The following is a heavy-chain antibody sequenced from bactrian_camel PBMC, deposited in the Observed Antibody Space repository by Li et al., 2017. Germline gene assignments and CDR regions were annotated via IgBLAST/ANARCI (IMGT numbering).Heavy chain of an antibody. CDR1: GFAFSTYA. CDR3: ATDAGWLTSSYNY. V-gene: IGHV3S40*01. CDR2: INSAGGST. D-gene: IGHD6*01. J-gene: IGHJ4*01. Sequence: DVQLVESGGGLVQPGGSLRLSCAASGFAFSTYAMRWVRQAPEKGLEWVSGINSAGGSTYYADSVKGRFTISRDNAKNAVYLQMNSLKSEDTALYYCATDAGWLTSSYNYWGQGTQVTVS.